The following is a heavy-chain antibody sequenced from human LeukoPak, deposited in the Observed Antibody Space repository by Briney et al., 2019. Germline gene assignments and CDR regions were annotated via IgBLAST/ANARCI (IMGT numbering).Heavy chain of an antibody. Sequence: GGSLGLSCAASGFTFSDYNMRWIRQAPGKGLEWVSSISRSGSTKYYADSVKGRFTISRDNAKNSLYLQMNSLRAEDTAVYYCARDRESLAFDIWGQGTMVTVSS. D-gene: IGHD3-10*01. J-gene: IGHJ3*02. CDR3: ARDRESLAFDI. V-gene: IGHV3-11*04. CDR1: GFTFSDYN. CDR2: ISRSGSTK.